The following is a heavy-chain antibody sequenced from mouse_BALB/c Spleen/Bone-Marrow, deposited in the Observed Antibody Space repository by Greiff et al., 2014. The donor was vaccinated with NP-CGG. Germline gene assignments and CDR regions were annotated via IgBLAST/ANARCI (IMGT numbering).Heavy chain of an antibody. V-gene: IGHV1-7*01. J-gene: IGHJ3*01. CDR2: INPSTGYT. Sequence: QVQLQQPGAELAKPGASVKMSCKASGYTFTIYWMHWVKQRPGQGLEWIGYINPSTGYTEYNQKFKDKATLTADKSSSTAYMQLSSLTFEDSAVYYCARYGGRSYDGFAYWGQGTLVTVSA. CDR3: ARYGGRSYDGFAY. D-gene: IGHD2-12*01. CDR1: GYTFTIYW.